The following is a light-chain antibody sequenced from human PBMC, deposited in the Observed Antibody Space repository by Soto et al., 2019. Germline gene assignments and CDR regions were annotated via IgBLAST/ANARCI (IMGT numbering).Light chain of an antibody. Sequence: DIQMTQSPASLSASVGDRVTITCRASQSIRSFLNWYQQKPGKAPKLLIYGTYSLQDGVPSRFSGSGSGTEFTLTISSLQPEDFAPYYCQRSHDSPWAFGPGTKV. V-gene: IGKV1-39*01. CDR3: QRSHDSPWA. CDR1: QSIRSF. CDR2: GTY. J-gene: IGKJ1*01.